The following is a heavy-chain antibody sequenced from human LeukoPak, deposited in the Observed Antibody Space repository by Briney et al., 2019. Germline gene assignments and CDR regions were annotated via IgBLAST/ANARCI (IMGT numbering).Heavy chain of an antibody. Sequence: AGGSLRLSCAASGFTFSSYAMSWVRQAPGKGLEWVSVISGSGGSTHYADSVKGRFTISRDNSKNTLYLQLNSLRAEDTAVYYCARRNTSGWLDYWGQGTLVTVSS. V-gene: IGHV3-23*01. CDR1: GFTFSSYA. CDR3: ARRNTSGWLDY. D-gene: IGHD6-25*01. J-gene: IGHJ4*02. CDR2: ISGSGGST.